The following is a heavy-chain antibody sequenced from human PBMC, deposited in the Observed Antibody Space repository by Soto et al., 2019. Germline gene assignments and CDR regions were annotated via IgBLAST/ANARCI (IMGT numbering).Heavy chain of an antibody. CDR3: ARDRERPGIAAAGTSMDV. CDR1: GGTFSSYA. Sequence: SVKVSCKASGGTFSSYAISWVRQAPGQGLEWMGGIIPIFGTANYAQKFQGRVTITADESTSTAYMELSSLRSEDTAVYYCARDRERPGIAAAGTSMDVWGQGTTVTVS. D-gene: IGHD6-13*01. J-gene: IGHJ6*02. V-gene: IGHV1-69*13. CDR2: IIPIFGTA.